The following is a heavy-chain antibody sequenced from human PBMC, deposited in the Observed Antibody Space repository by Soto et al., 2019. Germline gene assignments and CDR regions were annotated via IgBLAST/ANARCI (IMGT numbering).Heavy chain of an antibody. Sequence: PSETLSLTCTVSGGSISSDFWSWIRQPPGKGLEWIGYISISGNTDYSPSLKSRATISADTSRNQFSLKLSSVTAADTAVYYCARFGYRGLYNWFDPWGQGTLVTVSP. CDR2: ISISGNT. V-gene: IGHV4-4*08. CDR1: GGSISSDF. J-gene: IGHJ5*02. CDR3: ARFGYRGLYNWFDP. D-gene: IGHD5-12*01.